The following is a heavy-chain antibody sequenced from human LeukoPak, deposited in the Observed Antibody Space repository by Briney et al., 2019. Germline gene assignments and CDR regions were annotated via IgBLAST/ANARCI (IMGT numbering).Heavy chain of an antibody. CDR2: ISGRGSYI. Sequence: PGGSLRLSCAASGFTFSSHSMKWVRQAPGRGLEWVSSISGRGSYIYYADSVKGRFTISRDNADNSLSLQMSSLRAEDTAVYYCARDLKRLTGTTDYYLYYGMDVWGQGTTVTVSS. CDR3: ARDLKRLTGTTDYYLYYGMDV. CDR1: GFTFSSHS. V-gene: IGHV3-21*01. J-gene: IGHJ6*02. D-gene: IGHD1-20*01.